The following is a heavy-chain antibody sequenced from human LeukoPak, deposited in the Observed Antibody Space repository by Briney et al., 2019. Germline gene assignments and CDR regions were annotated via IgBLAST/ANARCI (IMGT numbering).Heavy chain of an antibody. J-gene: IGHJ4*02. D-gene: IGHD3-22*01. V-gene: IGHV1-69*04. CDR2: IIPILGIA. Sequence: ASVKVSCKASGGTFSSYAISWVRQAPGHGLEWMARIIPILGIANYAQKFQGRVTITADKSTSTAYMELSSLRSEDTAVYYCARDPSYYYDSSGYYNGYWGQGTLVTVSS. CDR1: GGTFSSYA. CDR3: ARDPSYYYDSSGYYNGY.